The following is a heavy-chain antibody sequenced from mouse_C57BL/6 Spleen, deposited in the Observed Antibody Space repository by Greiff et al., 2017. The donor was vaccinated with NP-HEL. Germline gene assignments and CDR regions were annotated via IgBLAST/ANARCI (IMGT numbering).Heavy chain of an antibody. V-gene: IGHV1-81*01. CDR1: GYTFTSYG. Sequence: VQLQQSGAELARPGASVKLSCKASGYTFTSYGISWVKQRTGQGLEWIGEIYPRSGNTYYNEKFKGKATLTADKSSSTAYMELRSLTSEDSAVYFCARSGYSNYEGYAMDYWGQGTSVTVSS. J-gene: IGHJ4*01. D-gene: IGHD2-5*01. CDR3: ARSGYSNYEGYAMDY. CDR2: IYPRSGNT.